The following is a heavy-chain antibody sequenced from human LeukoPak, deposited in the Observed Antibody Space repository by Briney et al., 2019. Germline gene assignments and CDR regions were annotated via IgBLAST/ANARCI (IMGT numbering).Heavy chain of an antibody. D-gene: IGHD1-26*01. CDR2: IYPGDSDT. V-gene: IGHV5-51*01. CDR3: ARLIGELSDAFDI. J-gene: IGHJ3*02. Sequence: GESLKISCKGSGYSFTSYWIGWVRQMPGRGLEWMGIIYPGDSDTRYSPSSQGQVTISADKSISTAYLQWSSLKASDTAMYYCARLIGELSDAFDIWGQGTMVTVSS. CDR1: GYSFTSYW.